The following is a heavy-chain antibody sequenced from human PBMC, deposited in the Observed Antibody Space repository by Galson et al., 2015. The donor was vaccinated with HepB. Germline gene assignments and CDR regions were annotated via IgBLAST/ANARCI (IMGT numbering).Heavy chain of an antibody. CDR1: GYTFTSYD. CDR2: MNPNSGNT. Sequence: SVKVSCKASGYTFTSYDINWVRQATGQGLEWMGWMNPNSGNTGYAQKFQGRVTMTRNTSISTAYMELSSLRSEDTAVYYCARGASALDWFDPWGQGTLVTVSS. CDR3: ARGASALDWFDP. J-gene: IGHJ5*02. V-gene: IGHV1-8*01. D-gene: IGHD5-18*01.